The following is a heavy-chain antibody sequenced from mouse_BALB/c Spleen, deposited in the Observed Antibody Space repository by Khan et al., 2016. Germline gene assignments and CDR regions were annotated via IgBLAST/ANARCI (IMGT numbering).Heavy chain of an antibody. CDR3: AREETNYALFDY. Sequence: VQLQESGAELARPGAAMKMSCKTAGYIFTSYTIQWIKQRPGQGLEWIGYINPDSAYTDYNQRFKDKATLTADTSSSTAYMQLSSLTSEDSAVYSCAREETNYALFDYWGQGTTLTVSS. CDR2: INPDSAYT. D-gene: IGHD2-1*01. J-gene: IGHJ2*01. V-gene: IGHV1-4*01. CDR1: GYIFTSYT.